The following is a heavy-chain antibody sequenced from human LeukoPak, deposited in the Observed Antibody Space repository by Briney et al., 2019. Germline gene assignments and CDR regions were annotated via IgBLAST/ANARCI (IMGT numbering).Heavy chain of an antibody. Sequence: SETLSLTCSVSGSSISSNYWSWIRQPPGKGLEWIGYIYYSGSTNYNPSLKSRATISVDTSKNQFSLKLRSVTAADTAVYYCARDGHSSGWSAAFDIWGQGTMVTAS. CDR2: IYYSGST. CDR3: ARDGHSSGWSAAFDI. V-gene: IGHV4-59*01. CDR1: GSSISSNY. D-gene: IGHD6-19*01. J-gene: IGHJ3*02.